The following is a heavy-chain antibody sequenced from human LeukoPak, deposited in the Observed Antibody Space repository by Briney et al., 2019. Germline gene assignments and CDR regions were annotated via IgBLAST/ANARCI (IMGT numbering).Heavy chain of an antibody. CDR3: ARVTGATTSHNWFDP. D-gene: IGHD1-26*01. J-gene: IGHJ5*02. Sequence: ASVKVSCKASGYTFTSYGISWVRQAPGQGLEWMGWISAYNGNTNYAQKLQGRVTMTTDTSTSTAYMELRSLRSDDTAVYYCARVTGATTSHNWFDPWGQGILVTVSS. V-gene: IGHV1-18*01. CDR1: GYTFTSYG. CDR2: ISAYNGNT.